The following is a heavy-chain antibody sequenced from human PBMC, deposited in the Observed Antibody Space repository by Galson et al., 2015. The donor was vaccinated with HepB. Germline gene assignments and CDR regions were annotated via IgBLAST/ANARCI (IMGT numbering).Heavy chain of an antibody. V-gene: IGHV1-2*06. CDR1: AYPFTGHY. CDR2: INPKSGGT. J-gene: IGHJ6*02. CDR3: ARDPVYHILTDHYDYDYYGMDV. D-gene: IGHD3-9*01. Sequence: SVKVSCKASAYPFTGHYMHWVRQAPGQGLEWMGRINPKSGGTSYAQKFQGRVTMTRDTSISTAYMELNSLTSDDTAVYYCARDPVYHILTDHYDYDYYGMDVWGQGTTVTVSS.